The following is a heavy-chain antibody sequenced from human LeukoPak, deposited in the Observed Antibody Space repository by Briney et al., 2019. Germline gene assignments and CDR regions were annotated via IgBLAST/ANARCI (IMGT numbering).Heavy chain of an antibody. CDR2: IWYDGSTE. V-gene: IGHV3-33*07. J-gene: IGHJ4*02. CDR3: ASRGYTYGSHLDY. D-gene: IGHD5-18*01. Sequence: GGSLRLSCAASGFSFSTYAMYWVRQAPGKGLEWVAIIWYDGSTEYYTDSVKGRFTISRDNSKNTLYLQMNSLRAEDTAVYYCASRGYTYGSHLDYWGQGTLVTVSS. CDR1: GFSFSTYA.